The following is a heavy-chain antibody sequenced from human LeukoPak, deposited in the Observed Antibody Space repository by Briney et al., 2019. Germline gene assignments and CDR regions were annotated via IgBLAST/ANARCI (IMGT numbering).Heavy chain of an antibody. D-gene: IGHD1-26*01. J-gene: IGHJ6*03. CDR3: ARGKVGATSTPHYYYYYMDV. CDR1: GGSISSGGYY. V-gene: IGHV4-61*02. Sequence: PSETLSLTCTVSGGSISSGGYYWRWIRQPAGKGLEWIVRIYTSGSTNYNPSLKSRVTISVDTSKNQFSLKLSSVTAADTAVYYCARGKVGATSTPHYYYYYMDVWGKGTTVTVSS. CDR2: IYTSGST.